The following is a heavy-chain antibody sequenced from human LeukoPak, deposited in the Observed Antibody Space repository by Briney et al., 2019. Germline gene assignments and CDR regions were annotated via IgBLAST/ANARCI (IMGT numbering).Heavy chain of an antibody. Sequence: GGSLRLSCAASGFTFSDYYMSWIRQAPGKGLEWVSYISGSGSTIYYADSVKGRFTISRDNAKNSLYLQMNSLRAEDTAVYYCARDRDSSSWSYFDYWGQGTLVTVSS. CDR1: GFTFSDYY. D-gene: IGHD6-13*01. CDR2: ISGSGSTI. CDR3: ARDRDSSSWSYFDY. V-gene: IGHV3-11*04. J-gene: IGHJ4*02.